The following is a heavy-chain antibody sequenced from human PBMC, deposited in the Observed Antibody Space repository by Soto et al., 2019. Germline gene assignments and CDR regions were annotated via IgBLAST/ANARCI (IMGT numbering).Heavy chain of an antibody. CDR2: ISSSGDAT. CDR3: AKNGDFWSWGMDV. D-gene: IGHD3-3*01. J-gene: IGHJ6*02. Sequence: GGSLRLSCAASGFTFSTYAMSWVRQAPGKGLEWVSIISSSGDATYYVDSVKGRFTISRDNSRNTLNLQMNSLRAEDTAVYYCAKNGDFWSWGMDVWGQGTTVTVSS. V-gene: IGHV3-23*01. CDR1: GFTFSTYA.